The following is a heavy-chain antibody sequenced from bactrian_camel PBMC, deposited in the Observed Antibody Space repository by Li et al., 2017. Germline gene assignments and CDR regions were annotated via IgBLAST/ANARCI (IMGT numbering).Heavy chain of an antibody. J-gene: IGHJ4*01. D-gene: IGHD2*01. CDR1: GITFSSYY. CDR2: IYYDSSST. Sequence: VQLVESGGGLVQPGGSLRLSCAASGITFSSYYMSWVRQAPGKGLEWVSTIYYDSSSTYYADSVKGRFTISRDNAKHTLYLQINTLKPEDRAMYYCAAALGGDYLSYFYYWGQGTQVTVS. V-gene: IGHV3-2*01. CDR3: AAALGGDYLSYFYY.